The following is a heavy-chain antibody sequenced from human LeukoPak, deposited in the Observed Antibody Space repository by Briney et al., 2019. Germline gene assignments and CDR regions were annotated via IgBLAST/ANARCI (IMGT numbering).Heavy chain of an antibody. D-gene: IGHD3-10*01. CDR3: ARLFVYGSGAEAFDY. V-gene: IGHV3-7*01. CDR2: INEDGSEK. CDR1: GFTFSSYE. J-gene: IGHJ4*02. Sequence: GGSLRLSCAASGFTFSSYEMNWVRQAPGQGLEWVANINEDGSEKYYLDSVRGRFTISRDNAKNSLYLQMDSLRAGDTAVYYCARLFVYGSGAEAFDYWGQGALVTVSS.